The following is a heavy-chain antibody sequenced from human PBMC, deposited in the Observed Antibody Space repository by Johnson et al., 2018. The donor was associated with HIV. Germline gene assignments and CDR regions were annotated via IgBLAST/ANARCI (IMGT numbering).Heavy chain of an antibody. V-gene: IGHV3-23*04. D-gene: IGHD5-12*01. Sequence: VQLVESGGGLVQPGGSLRLSCAASGFTFSSYAMSWVRQAPGKGLAWVSAISGSGGSTYYADSVKGQVTISRDNSKTTLYLQMNSLRAEDTAVYYCAREGGYSGYEGVGHTNDAFDIWGQGTMVTVSS. J-gene: IGHJ3*02. CDR1: GFTFSSYA. CDR2: ISGSGGST. CDR3: AREGGYSGYEGVGHTNDAFDI.